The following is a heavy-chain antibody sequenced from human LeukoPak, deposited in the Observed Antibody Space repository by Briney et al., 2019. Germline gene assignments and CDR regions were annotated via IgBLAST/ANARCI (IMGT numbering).Heavy chain of an antibody. CDR3: ARERSGSSGHYSAIDS. V-gene: IGHV3-74*01. D-gene: IGHD6-19*01. J-gene: IGHJ4*02. CDR2: IGSDGSTT. CDR1: GFTFSSYW. Sequence: PGGSLRLSCVASGFTFSSYWMHWVRQPPGNGLVWVSRIGSDGSTTTYADSVKGRFTISRDNAKNTLYLQMNSLRAEDTAVYYCARERSGSSGHYSAIDSWGQGTLVTVSS.